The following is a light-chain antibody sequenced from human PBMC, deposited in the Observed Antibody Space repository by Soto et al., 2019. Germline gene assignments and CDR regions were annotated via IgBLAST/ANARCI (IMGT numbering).Light chain of an antibody. J-gene: IGLJ2*01. CDR3: ETWDSSLSAVL. Sequence: QSVLTQPPSASGTPGQRVTVSCSGSSSNIASNTVNWYQQLPGTAPKLLIYSNDQRPSGVPDRFSASKSGTSASLAISGLQSEDEADYFCETWDSSLSAVLFGGGTKVTVL. CDR2: SND. V-gene: IGLV1-44*01. CDR1: SSNIASNT.